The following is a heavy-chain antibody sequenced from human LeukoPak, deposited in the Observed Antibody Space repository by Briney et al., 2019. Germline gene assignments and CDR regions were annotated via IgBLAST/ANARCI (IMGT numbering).Heavy chain of an antibody. V-gene: IGHV3-74*01. CDR1: GFTFSSYW. CDR2: INSDGSST. CDR3: AREGKIVAVPAFDI. Sequence: GGSLRLSCAASGFTFSSYWMHWVRQAPGKGLVWVSRINSDGSSTSYADSVKGRFTISRDNAKNTLYLQMNSLRAEDTAVYYCAREGKIVAVPAFDIWGQGTMVTVSS. J-gene: IGHJ3*02. D-gene: IGHD3-22*01.